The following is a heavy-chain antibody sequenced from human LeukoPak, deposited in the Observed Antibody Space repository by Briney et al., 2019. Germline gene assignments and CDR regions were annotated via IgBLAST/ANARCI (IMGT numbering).Heavy chain of an antibody. CDR2: ISAYNGNT. CDR1: GYTFTSYG. V-gene: IGHV1-18*01. J-gene: IGHJ4*02. Sequence: GASVKVSCKASGYTFTSYGISGVRQAPGQGLEWMGWISAYNGNTNCAQKFQGRVTMTTDTSTSTAYMELRSLRSDDTAVYYCALRRIVGATTVEYWGQGTLVTVSS. CDR3: ALRRIVGATTVEY. D-gene: IGHD1-26*01.